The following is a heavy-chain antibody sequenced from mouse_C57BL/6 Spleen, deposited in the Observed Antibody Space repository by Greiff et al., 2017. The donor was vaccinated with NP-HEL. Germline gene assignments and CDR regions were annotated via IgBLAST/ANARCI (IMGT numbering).Heavy chain of an antibody. CDR1: GYSITSGYY. J-gene: IGHJ4*01. D-gene: IGHD1-2*01. Sequence: DVQLQESGPGLVKPSQSLSLTCSVTGYSITSGYYWNWIRQFPGNKLEWMGYISYDGSNNYNPSLKNRISITRDTSKNQFFLKLNSVTTEDTATYYCARRGLLRLYAMDYWGQGTSVTVSS. CDR3: ARRGLLRLYAMDY. CDR2: ISYDGSN. V-gene: IGHV3-6*01.